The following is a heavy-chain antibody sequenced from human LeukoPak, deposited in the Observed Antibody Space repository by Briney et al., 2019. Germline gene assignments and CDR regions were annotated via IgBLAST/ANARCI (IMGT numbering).Heavy chain of an antibody. CDR1: GGSFSGYY. V-gene: IGHV4-34*01. Sequence: SETLSLTCAVYGGSFSGYYWSWIRQPPGKGLEWIGEINHSGSTNYNPSLKSRVTISVDTSKNQFSLNLNSVTAADTAVYYCACGTYYYFDYWGQGTLVTVSS. CDR3: ACGTYYYFDY. J-gene: IGHJ4*02. D-gene: IGHD1-26*01. CDR2: INHSGST.